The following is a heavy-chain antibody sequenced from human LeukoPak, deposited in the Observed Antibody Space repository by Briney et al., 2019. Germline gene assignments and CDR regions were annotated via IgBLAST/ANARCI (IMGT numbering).Heavy chain of an antibody. Sequence: ETLSLTCTVSGGSISSSSHYWGWIRQPPGKGLEWVSCISSSSSYIYYADSVKGRFTISRDSAKNSLYLQMNSLRAEDTAVYYCVRDYENLTGSKTRFHYWGQGTLVTVSS. CDR1: GGSISSSS. D-gene: IGHD3-9*01. CDR2: ISSSSSYI. V-gene: IGHV3-21*01. J-gene: IGHJ4*02. CDR3: VRDYENLTGSKTRFHY.